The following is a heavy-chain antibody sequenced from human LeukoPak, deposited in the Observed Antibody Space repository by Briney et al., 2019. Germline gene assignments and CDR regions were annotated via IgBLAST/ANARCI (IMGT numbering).Heavy chain of an antibody. Sequence: ASVKVSCKVSGYTLTELSMHWVRQAPGKGLEWMGGFDPEDGETICAQKFQGRVTMTEDTSTDTAYMELSSLRSEDTAVYYCATEWPSIVGATKGVWFDPWGQGTLVTVSS. J-gene: IGHJ5*02. V-gene: IGHV1-24*01. CDR2: FDPEDGET. CDR1: GYTLTELS. CDR3: ATEWPSIVGATKGVWFDP. D-gene: IGHD1-26*01.